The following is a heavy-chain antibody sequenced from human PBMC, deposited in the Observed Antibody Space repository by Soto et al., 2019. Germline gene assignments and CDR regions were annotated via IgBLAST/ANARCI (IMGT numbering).Heavy chain of an antibody. CDR3: ARDFTKSSSWPYYFDY. CDR2: ISAYSGST. V-gene: IGHV1-18*01. D-gene: IGHD6-13*01. CDR1: GYTFTTYG. J-gene: IGHJ4*02. Sequence: QVQLVQSGAEVKKPGASVKVSCKASGYTFTTYGISWVRQPPGQGLEWMGWISAYSGSTKFAQKLQGRVTMTTDTSTTTAYMELWSLTSDDTAVYYCARDFTKSSSWPYYFDYWGQGTLVTVSS.